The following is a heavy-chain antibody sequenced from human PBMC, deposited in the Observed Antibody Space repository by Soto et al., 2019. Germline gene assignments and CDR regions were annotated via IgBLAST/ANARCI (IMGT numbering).Heavy chain of an antibody. CDR2: ISSSSSTI. V-gene: IGHV3-48*02. CDR3: PRGFRYSGYYFDY. D-gene: IGHD1-26*01. CDR1: GFTFSSYS. Sequence: EVQLVESGGGLVQPGGSLRLSCAASGFTFSSYSMNWVRQAAGKGLEWVSYISSSSSTIYYADSVKGRFTISRDNAKNSLYLQMNSLGDEDTAVYYCPRGFRYSGYYFDYWGQGTLVTFCS. J-gene: IGHJ4*02.